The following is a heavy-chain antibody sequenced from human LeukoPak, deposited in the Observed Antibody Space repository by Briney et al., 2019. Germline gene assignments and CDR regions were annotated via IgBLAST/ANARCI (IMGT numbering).Heavy chain of an antibody. J-gene: IGHJ6*03. CDR1: GFTFSGSA. CDR2: IRSKANSYAT. V-gene: IGHV3-73*01. CDR3: TRLGWHYYYYMDV. D-gene: IGHD2-15*01. Sequence: GGSLRLSCAASGFTFSGSAMDWVRQASGKGLEWVGRIRSKANSYATAYTASVKGRFTISRDDSKNTAYLQMNSLKTEDTAVYYCTRLGWHYYYYMDVWGKGTTVTVSS.